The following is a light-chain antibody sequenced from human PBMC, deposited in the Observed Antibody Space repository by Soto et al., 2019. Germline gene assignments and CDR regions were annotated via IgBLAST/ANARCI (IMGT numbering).Light chain of an antibody. V-gene: IGKV3-15*01. CDR3: QQYNNWPPRYT. CDR2: GAS. CDR1: QSVSSN. J-gene: IGKJ2*01. Sequence: EIVMTQSPATLSVSPGERATLSCRASQSVSSNLAWYQQKRGQAPRLLIYGASTRATGIPARFSGSGYGTELPLTISSLQSEDFAVYYCQQYNNWPPRYTFGQGTKLEIK.